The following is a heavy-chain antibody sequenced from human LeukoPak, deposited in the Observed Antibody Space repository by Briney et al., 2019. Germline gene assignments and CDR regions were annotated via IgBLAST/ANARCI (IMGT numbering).Heavy chain of an antibody. Sequence: GESLKISCKGSGYSFTSYWIGWVRQMPGKGLEWMGIIYPGDSDTRYSPSFQGQVTISADKSISTAYLQWSSLKASDTAMYYCARERKAGRIDGNWFDPWGQGALVTVSS. CDR3: ARERKAGRIDGNWFDP. CDR1: GYSFTSYW. V-gene: IGHV5-51*01. J-gene: IGHJ5*02. CDR2: IYPGDSDT. D-gene: IGHD6-19*01.